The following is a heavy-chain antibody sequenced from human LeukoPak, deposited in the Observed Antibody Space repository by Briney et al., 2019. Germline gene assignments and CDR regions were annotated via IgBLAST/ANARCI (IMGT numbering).Heavy chain of an antibody. J-gene: IGHJ5*02. Sequence: PGGSLRLSCAASGFTFDDYGMSWVRQAPGKGLEWVSGINWNGGSTGYADSVKGRFTISRDNAKNSLYLQMNSLRAEDTALYYCARETSITIFGVVKDDHWFDPWGQGALVTVSS. CDR1: GFTFDDYG. CDR2: INWNGGST. V-gene: IGHV3-20*04. CDR3: ARETSITIFGVVKDDHWFDP. D-gene: IGHD3-3*01.